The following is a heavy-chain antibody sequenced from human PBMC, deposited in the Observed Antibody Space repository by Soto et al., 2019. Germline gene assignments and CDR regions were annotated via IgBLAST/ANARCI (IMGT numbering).Heavy chain of an antibody. CDR1: GFTFDDYA. Sequence: EVQLVESGGGLVQPGRSLRLSCAASGFTFDDYAMHWVRQAPGKGLEWVSGISWNSGSIGYADSVKGRFTISRDNARDSVCLQMNSLRAEDTALYYCAKDRGLVLSFYFDYWGQGTLVTVSS. J-gene: IGHJ4*02. CDR2: ISWNSGSI. CDR3: AKDRGLVLSFYFDY. V-gene: IGHV3-9*01. D-gene: IGHD6-19*01.